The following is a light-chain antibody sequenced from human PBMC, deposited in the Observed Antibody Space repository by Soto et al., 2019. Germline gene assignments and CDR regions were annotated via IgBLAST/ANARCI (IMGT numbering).Light chain of an antibody. CDR2: YDN. J-gene: IGLJ1*01. CDR3: QVWDSSSDHYV. CDR1: NIGTKS. V-gene: IGLV3-21*04. Sequence: SYELTQPPSVSVAPGQTARITCGGHNIGTKSVHWYQQKPGQAPVLVIYYDNDRPSGIPERFSGSNSENTATLTITRVEAGDEADYYCQVWDSSSDHYVFGIGTKLTVL.